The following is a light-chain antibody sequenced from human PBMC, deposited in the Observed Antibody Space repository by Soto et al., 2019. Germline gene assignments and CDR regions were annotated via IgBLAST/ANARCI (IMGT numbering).Light chain of an antibody. CDR1: QDLDRW. J-gene: IGKJ4*01. Sequence: IQKTKSPSSLSASVGDRVTITCRASQDLDRWLAWYQQKPGEAPKVLIFAASSLQSGLPSRFSGGGSGTDFSLTISSLQPEDFATYYCKQSRSFPLAFGGGTKVDSK. CDR2: AAS. CDR3: KQSRSFPLA. V-gene: IGKV1-12*01.